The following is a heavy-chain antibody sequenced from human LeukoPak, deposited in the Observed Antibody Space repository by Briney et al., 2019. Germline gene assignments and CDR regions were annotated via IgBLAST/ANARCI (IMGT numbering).Heavy chain of an antibody. CDR3: ARDDGIAVAANRRSFDY. Sequence: GGSLRLSCAASGSTFSSYWMHWVRQAPGKGLVWVSRINNDGSSTSYADSVKGRFTISRDNAKNTLYLQMNSLRAEDTAVYYCARDDGIAVAANRRSFDYWGQGTLVTVSS. CDR1: GSTFSSYW. CDR2: INNDGSST. J-gene: IGHJ4*02. D-gene: IGHD6-19*01. V-gene: IGHV3-74*01.